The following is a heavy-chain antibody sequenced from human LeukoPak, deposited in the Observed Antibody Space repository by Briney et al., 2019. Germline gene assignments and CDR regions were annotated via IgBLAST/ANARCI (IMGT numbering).Heavy chain of an antibody. CDR3: ARYGSSSLRAGYYYYMDV. CDR1: GGSISSYY. D-gene: IGHD6-6*01. CDR2: IYYSGFT. J-gene: IGHJ6*03. Sequence: SETLSLTCTVSGGSISSYYWSWIRQPAGKGLEWIGHIYYSGFTNCNPSLKSRVTMSVDTSKNQFSLKLSSVTAADTAVYYCARYGSSSLRAGYYYYMDVWGKGTTVTVSS. V-gene: IGHV4-4*07.